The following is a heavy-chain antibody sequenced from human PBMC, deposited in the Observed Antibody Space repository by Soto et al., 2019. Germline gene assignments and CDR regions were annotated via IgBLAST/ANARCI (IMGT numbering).Heavy chain of an antibody. CDR3: ARGANSYYYDSSGYYPYYYYYGMDV. J-gene: IGHJ6*02. V-gene: IGHV6-1*01. CDR1: GDSVSSNSAA. D-gene: IGHD3-22*01. CDR2: TYYRSKWYN. Sequence: SQTLSLTCAISGDSVSSNSAAWNWIRQSPSRGLEWLGRTYYRSKWYNDYAVSVKSRITINPDTSKNQFSLQLNSVTPEDTAVYYCARGANSYYYDSSGYYPYYYYYGMDVWGQGTTVTVSS.